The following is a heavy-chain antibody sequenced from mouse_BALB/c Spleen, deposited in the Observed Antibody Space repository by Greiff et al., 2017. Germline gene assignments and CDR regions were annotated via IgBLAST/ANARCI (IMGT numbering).Heavy chain of an antibody. CDR1: GYSITSGYY. J-gene: IGHJ1*01. CDR2: ISYDGSN. Sequence: EVQVVESGPGLVKPSQSLSLTCSVTGYSITSGYYWNWIRQFPGNKLEWMGYISYDGSNNYNPSLKNRISITRDTSKNQFFLKLNSVTTEDTATYYCARGSYRYFDVWGAGTTVTVSS. V-gene: IGHV3-6*02. CDR3: ARGSYRYFDV.